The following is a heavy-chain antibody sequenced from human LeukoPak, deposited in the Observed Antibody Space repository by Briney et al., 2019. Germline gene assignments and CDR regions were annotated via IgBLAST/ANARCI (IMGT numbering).Heavy chain of an antibody. J-gene: IGHJ4*02. CDR3: ASEGMITFGGVKGYFDY. CDR2: IYYSGST. Sequence: SETLSLTCTVSGGSISSSSYYWGWIRQPPGKGLEWIVSIYYSGSTYYNPSLKSRVTISVDTSKNQFSLKLSSVTAADTAVYYCASEGMITFGGVKGYFDYWGQGTLVTVSS. V-gene: IGHV4-39*07. D-gene: IGHD3-16*01. CDR1: GGSISSSSYY.